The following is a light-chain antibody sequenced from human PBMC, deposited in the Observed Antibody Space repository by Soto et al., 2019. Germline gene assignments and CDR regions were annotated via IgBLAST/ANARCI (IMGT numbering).Light chain of an antibody. CDR1: SSDVGGYNY. J-gene: IGLJ1*01. V-gene: IGLV2-14*01. CDR3: SSYTSSSTLG. CDR2: EVS. Sequence: QSGLAQPASVSGSPGQSITISCTGTSSDVGGYNYVSWYQQHPGKAPKLMIYEVSNRPSGVSNRFSGSKSGNTASLTISGLQAEDEADYYCSSYTSSSTLGFGTGTK.